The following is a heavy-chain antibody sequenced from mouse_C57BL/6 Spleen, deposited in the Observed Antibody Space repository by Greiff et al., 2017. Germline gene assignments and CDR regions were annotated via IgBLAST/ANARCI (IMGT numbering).Heavy chain of an antibody. CDR2: INPNNGGT. V-gene: IGHV1-18*01. J-gene: IGHJ2*01. D-gene: IGHD1-1*01. Sequence: EVQLQQSGPELVKPGASVTIPCKASGYTFTDYNMDWVKQSHGKSLEWIGDINPNNGGTIYNQKFKGKATLTVDKSSSTAYMEIRSLTSEDTAVYYCARGGLYYYGSSWFDYWGQGTTLTVSS. CDR1: GYTFTDYN. CDR3: ARGGLYYYGSSWFDY.